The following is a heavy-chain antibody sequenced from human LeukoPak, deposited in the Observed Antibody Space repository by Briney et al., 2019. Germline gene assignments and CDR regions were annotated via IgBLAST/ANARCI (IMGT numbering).Heavy chain of an antibody. CDR2: IAPSDSYT. J-gene: IGHJ4*02. D-gene: IGHD1-26*01. Sequence: GESLKISCQGSGYSFTNYWISWVRQMPGKGLEWMGRIAPSDSYTNYSPSFQGHVTISADKSISIAYLQWSSLKASDTAMYYCARRTLGATRTKYFDYWGQGTLVTVSS. V-gene: IGHV5-10-1*01. CDR3: ARRTLGATRTKYFDY. CDR1: GYSFTNYW.